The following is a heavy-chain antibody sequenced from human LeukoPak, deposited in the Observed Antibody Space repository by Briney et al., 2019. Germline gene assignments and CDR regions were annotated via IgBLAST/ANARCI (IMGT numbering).Heavy chain of an antibody. CDR2: ISSNGGST. CDR3: VKGHLVWELGDYFDY. D-gene: IGHD1-26*01. Sequence: AGGSLRLSCSASGFTFSSYAMHWVCQAPGKGLENVSAISSNGGSTYYADSVKGRFTISRDNSKNTLYLQMSSLRAEDTAVYYCVKGHLVWELGDYFDYWGQGTLVTVSS. J-gene: IGHJ4*02. CDR1: GFTFSSYA. V-gene: IGHV3-64D*09.